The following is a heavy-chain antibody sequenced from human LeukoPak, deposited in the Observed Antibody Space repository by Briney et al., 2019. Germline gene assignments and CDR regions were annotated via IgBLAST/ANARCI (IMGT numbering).Heavy chain of an antibody. D-gene: IGHD4-23*01. CDR1: GYTFTSYY. J-gene: IGHJ3*02. CDR3: ARDYGGNSGPSHAFDI. Sequence: ASVKVSCKASGYTFTSYYMHWVRQAPGQGLEWMGIINPSGGSTSYAQKFQGRVTMTRDTSTSTVYMELSSLRSEDTAVYYCARDYGGNSGPSHAFDIWGQGTMVTVSS. CDR2: INPSGGST. V-gene: IGHV1-46*01.